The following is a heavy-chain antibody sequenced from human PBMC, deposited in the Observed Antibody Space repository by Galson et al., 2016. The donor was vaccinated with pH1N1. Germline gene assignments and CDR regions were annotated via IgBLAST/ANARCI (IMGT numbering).Heavy chain of an antibody. J-gene: IGHJ3*02. D-gene: IGHD4-17*01. Sequence: SLRLSCAASGFTFSRYWMSWVRQAPGKGLEWVANIKQDXSEKNYVDSVKGRFTVSRDNAKNSLYLQMNSLRGGDTAVYYCARDRGFLSVTTSAFHMWGQGTMVTVSS. CDR3: ARDRGFLSVTTSAFHM. CDR2: IKQDXSEK. V-gene: IGHV3-7*03. CDR1: GFTFSRYW.